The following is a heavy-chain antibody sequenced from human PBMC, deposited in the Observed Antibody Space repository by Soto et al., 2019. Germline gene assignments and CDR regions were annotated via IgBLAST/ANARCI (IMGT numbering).Heavy chain of an antibody. CDR1: GFTFSTSW. D-gene: IGHD2-15*01. CDR3: ARVRLYCSGGSCSKPSALDAFDI. J-gene: IGHJ3*02. V-gene: IGHV3-7*01. Sequence: PGGSLRLSCAASGFTFSTSWMTWVRQAPGKGLEWVANIKQDGSGKYYVDSVKGRFTISRDNAKNSLYLQMNSLRAEDTAVYYCARVRLYCSGGSCSKPSALDAFDIWGQGTMVTVSS. CDR2: IKQDGSGK.